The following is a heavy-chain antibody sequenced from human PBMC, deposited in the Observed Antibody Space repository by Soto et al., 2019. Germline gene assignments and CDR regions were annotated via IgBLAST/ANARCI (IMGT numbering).Heavy chain of an antibody. D-gene: IGHD2-15*01. V-gene: IGHV4-30-2*01. CDR2: IYHSGST. CDR3: ARGQVVAAQH. Sequence: KPTETLSLTCPVSGGSISSGGYSWSWIRQPPGKGLEWIGYIYHSGSTYYNPSLKSRVTISVDRSKNQFSLKLSSVTAADTAVYYCARGQVVAAQHWGQGTLVTVSS. CDR1: GGSISSGGYS. J-gene: IGHJ4*02.